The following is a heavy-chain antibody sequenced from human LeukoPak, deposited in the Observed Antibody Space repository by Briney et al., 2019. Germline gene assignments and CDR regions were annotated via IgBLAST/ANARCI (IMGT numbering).Heavy chain of an antibody. D-gene: IGHD4-17*01. CDR2: INHSGST. Sequence: SETLSLTCAVYGGSFSGYYWSWIRQPPGKGLEWIGEINHSGSTNYNPSLKSRVTISVDTSKNQFSLKLSSVTAADTAVYYCARDNDYLDAFDIWGQGTMVTVSS. V-gene: IGHV4-34*01. J-gene: IGHJ3*02. CDR3: ARDNDYLDAFDI. CDR1: GGSFSGYY.